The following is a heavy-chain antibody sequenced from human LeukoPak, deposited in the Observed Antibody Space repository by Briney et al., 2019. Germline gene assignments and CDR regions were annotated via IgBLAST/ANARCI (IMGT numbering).Heavy chain of an antibody. CDR3: ARDYTIFGVVPEYYFDY. J-gene: IGHJ4*02. CDR1: GYTFTGYY. Sequence: ASVKVSCKASGYTFTGYYMHWVRQAPGPGLEWMGWINPNSGGTNYAQKFQGRVTMTRDTSISTAYMELSRLRSDDTAVYYCARDYTIFGVVPEYYFDYWGQGTLVTVSS. D-gene: IGHD3-3*01. V-gene: IGHV1-2*02. CDR2: INPNSGGT.